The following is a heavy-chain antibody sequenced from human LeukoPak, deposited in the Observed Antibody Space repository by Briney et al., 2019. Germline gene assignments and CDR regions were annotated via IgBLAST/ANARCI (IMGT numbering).Heavy chain of an antibody. CDR2: ISSSGSTI. CDR1: GFTFGSFE. CDR3: ARASYGYLDY. J-gene: IGHJ4*02. V-gene: IGHV3-48*03. D-gene: IGHD5-18*01. Sequence: GGSLRLSCEAPGFTFGSFEMNWVRQAPGKGLEWVSYISSSGSTIYYADSVKGRFTISRDNAKNSLYLQMNSLRAEDTAVYYCARASYGYLDYWGQGTLVTVSS.